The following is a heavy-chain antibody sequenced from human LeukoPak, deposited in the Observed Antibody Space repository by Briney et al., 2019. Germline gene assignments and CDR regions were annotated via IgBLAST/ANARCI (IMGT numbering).Heavy chain of an antibody. CDR2: IYYSGST. J-gene: IGHJ4*02. Sequence: SETLSLTCTVSGGSISNYYWSWIRQPPGKGLEWIGYIYYSGSTTYNPSLKSRVTISVDTSKNQFSLKLSSVTAADTAVYYCARQYSGYADFDYWGQGTLVTVSS. CDR1: GGSISNYY. D-gene: IGHD5-12*01. CDR3: ARQYSGYADFDY. V-gene: IGHV4-59*08.